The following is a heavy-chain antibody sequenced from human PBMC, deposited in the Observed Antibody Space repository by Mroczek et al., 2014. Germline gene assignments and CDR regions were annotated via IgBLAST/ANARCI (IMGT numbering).Heavy chain of an antibody. CDR1: GFTFSSYA. D-gene: IGHD6-19*01. CDR3: ARAEGAVAGTFSKDAEYFQH. V-gene: IGHV3-30-3*01. Sequence: QVQLVETGGGVVQPGRSLRLSCAASGFTFSSYAMHWVRQAPGKGLEWVAVISYDGSNKYYADSVKGRFTISRDNSKNTLYLQMNSLRAEDTAVYYCARAEGAVAGTFSKDAEYFQHVGPGHP. CDR2: ISYDGSNK. J-gene: IGHJ1*01.